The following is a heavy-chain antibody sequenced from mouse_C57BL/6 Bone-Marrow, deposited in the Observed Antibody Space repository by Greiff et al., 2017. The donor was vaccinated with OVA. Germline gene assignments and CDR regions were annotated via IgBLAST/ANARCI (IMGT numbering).Heavy chain of an antibody. D-gene: IGHD2-5*01. Sequence: EVKLVESGEGLVKPGGSLKLSCAASGFTFSSYAMSWVRQTPEKRLEWVAYISSGGDYIYYADTVKGRFTISRDNARNTLYLQMSSLKSEDTAMYYCTREAYYSNYGAMDYWGQGTSVTVSS. CDR2: ISSGGDYI. V-gene: IGHV5-9-1*02. J-gene: IGHJ4*01. CDR1: GFTFSSYA. CDR3: TREAYYSNYGAMDY.